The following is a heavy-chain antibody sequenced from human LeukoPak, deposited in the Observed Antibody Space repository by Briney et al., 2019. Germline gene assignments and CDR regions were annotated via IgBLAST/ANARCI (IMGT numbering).Heavy chain of an antibody. CDR2: IWYDGSDK. V-gene: IGHV3-33*01. J-gene: IGHJ4*02. CDR1: GFTFSSHG. D-gene: IGHD3-16*01. Sequence: GGSLRLSCAASGFTFSSHGMHWVRQAPGKGLEWVAVIWYDGSDKYYADSVKGRFTISRDNSKNTQYLQMTSLRADDTAVYYCARDRVLHYFDYWGQGALVTASS. CDR3: ARDRVLHYFDY.